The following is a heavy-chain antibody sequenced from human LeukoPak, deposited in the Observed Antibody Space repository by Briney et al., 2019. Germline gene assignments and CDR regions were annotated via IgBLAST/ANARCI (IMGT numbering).Heavy chain of an antibody. CDR1: GFTFSRYW. CDR2: IKQDGSEK. Sequence: GGSLRLSCAASGFTFSRYWMSWVRQAPGKGLQWVANIKQDGSEKYYVDSVKGRFTISRDNAKNTLYLQMNSLRAEDTAVYYCAKDRDMTTVTGPDYWGQGTLVTVSS. CDR3: AKDRDMTTVTGPDY. D-gene: IGHD4-17*01. J-gene: IGHJ4*02. V-gene: IGHV3-7*01.